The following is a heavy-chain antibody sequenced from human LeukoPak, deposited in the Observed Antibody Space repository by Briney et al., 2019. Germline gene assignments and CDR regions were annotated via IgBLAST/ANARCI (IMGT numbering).Heavy chain of an antibody. V-gene: IGHV3-7*01. J-gene: IGHJ4*02. Sequence: PGGSLRLSCAASGSSFSTFWMAWVRQAPGKGLEWVANIKEDESAKHQADSVKGRFTIFRDNAQNSVYLQMSSLRGEDTAVYYCARDVGGSLDYWGQGTLVTVSS. CDR2: IKEDESAK. CDR1: GSSFSTFW. D-gene: IGHD1-26*01. CDR3: ARDVGGSLDY.